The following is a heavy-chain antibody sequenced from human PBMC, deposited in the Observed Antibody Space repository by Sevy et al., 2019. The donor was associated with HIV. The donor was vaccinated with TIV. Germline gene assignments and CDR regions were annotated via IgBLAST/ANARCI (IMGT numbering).Heavy chain of an antibody. Sequence: SETLSLTCTVSGGSISISSYYWGWIRQPSGKGLEWIGSCYYSESTYYNPSLKSRVTISVDTSKIQFSLKLSSVTAADTAVYYCARAFRAVAGSYYFDYWGQGTLVTVSS. V-gene: IGHV4-39*01. CDR1: GGSISISSYY. J-gene: IGHJ4*02. CDR2: CYYSEST. CDR3: ARAFRAVAGSYYFDY. D-gene: IGHD6-19*01.